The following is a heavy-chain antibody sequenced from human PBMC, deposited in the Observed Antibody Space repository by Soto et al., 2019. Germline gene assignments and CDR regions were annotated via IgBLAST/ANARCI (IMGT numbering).Heavy chain of an antibody. J-gene: IGHJ6*02. Sequence: GASVKVSCKASGGTFDNFIMNWVRQTTGRGLEWMGGIVPMLGTPTYAEKFKGRVTISATGSTSTMYMEVTSLRSEDTAIYYCARNGTYSSSLSQYSGMDVWGQGTTVTVSS. CDR1: GGTFDNFI. CDR2: IVPMLGTP. D-gene: IGHD1-26*01. V-gene: IGHV1-69*13. CDR3: ARNGTYSSSLSQYSGMDV.